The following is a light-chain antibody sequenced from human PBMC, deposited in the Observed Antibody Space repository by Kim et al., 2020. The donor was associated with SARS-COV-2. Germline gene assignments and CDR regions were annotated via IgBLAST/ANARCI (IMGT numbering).Light chain of an antibody. CDR2: AAS. V-gene: IGKV1-17*03. CDR3: LQYNSYPHT. CDR1: QGISNY. J-gene: IGKJ4*01. Sequence: DIQMTQSPSAMSAFVGDRVTLTCRASQGISNYLAWFQQKPGEVPKRLIYAASSLQTGVPSRFSGSGSRTEFTLTISSLQPEDSATYYCLQYNSYPHTFGGGTKVDIK.